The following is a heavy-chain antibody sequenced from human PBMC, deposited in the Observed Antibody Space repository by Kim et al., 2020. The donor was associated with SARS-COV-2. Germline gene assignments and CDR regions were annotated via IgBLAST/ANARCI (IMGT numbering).Heavy chain of an antibody. V-gene: IGHV1-2*02. CDR2: INPDSGAT. CDR1: GYTFTDHY. CDR3: TRARAITGLDP. J-gene: IGHJ5*02. Sequence: ASVKVSCKASGYTFTDHYVHWVRQAPGQGLEWMGWINPDSGATYYEHKFQVRVTVTGDRSISTIYMDLNSLRSDDTAIYYCTRARAITGLDPWGQGTLVT.